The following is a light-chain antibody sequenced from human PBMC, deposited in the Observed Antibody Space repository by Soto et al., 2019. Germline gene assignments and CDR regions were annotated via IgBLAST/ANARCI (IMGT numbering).Light chain of an antibody. CDR2: KAS. J-gene: IGKJ1*01. Sequence: DIQITQSPSILSASVGDRVTITFRASQSISSWLAWYQQKPGKAPNLLIYKASHLENGVPSRFSGSGSGTEFTLTISSLQPGDFATYYCQHYNTYPWTFGQGTKVDIK. V-gene: IGKV1-5*03. CDR3: QHYNTYPWT. CDR1: QSISSW.